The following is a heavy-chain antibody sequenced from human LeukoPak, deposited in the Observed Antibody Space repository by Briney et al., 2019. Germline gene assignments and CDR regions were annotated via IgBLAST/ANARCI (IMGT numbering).Heavy chain of an antibody. Sequence: SETLSLTCTVSGGSISSYYWSWIRQPAGKGLEWIGRIYTSGSTNYNPSLKSQVTMSVDTSKNQFSLKLSSVTAADTAVYYCARLPPKYGSGSYFYYFDYWGQGTLVTVSS. CDR2: IYTSGST. V-gene: IGHV4-4*07. CDR3: ARLPPKYGSGSYFYYFDY. D-gene: IGHD3-10*01. J-gene: IGHJ4*02. CDR1: GGSISSYY.